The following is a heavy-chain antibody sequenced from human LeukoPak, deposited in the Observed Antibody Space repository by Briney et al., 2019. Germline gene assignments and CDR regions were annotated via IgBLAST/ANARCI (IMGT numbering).Heavy chain of an antibody. V-gene: IGHV1-2*02. J-gene: IGHJ4*02. Sequence: ASVNVSCKASGYTFTAYYMHWVRQAPAQAREWMGETDGQNGYTKYAQKFQSRSIITRDTSIGIAYMELRSLISDDTAVYYCASVAYCSGGRCSVQRVAYWGQGTPVTVSS. CDR3: ASVAYCSGGRCSVQRVAY. D-gene: IGHD2-15*01. CDR2: TDGQNGYT. CDR1: GYTFTAYY.